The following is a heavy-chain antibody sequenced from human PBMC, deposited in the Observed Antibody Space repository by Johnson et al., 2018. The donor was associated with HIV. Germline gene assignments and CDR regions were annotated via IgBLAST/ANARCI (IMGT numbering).Heavy chain of an antibody. D-gene: IGHD3-9*01. CDR2: ISYDGSNK. J-gene: IGHJ3*01. CDR3: ARDGRDLVTRGAFDV. V-gene: IGHV3-33*05. Sequence: QVQLVESGGGVVQPGRSLRLSCAASGFTFSSYAMHWVRQAPGKGLQWLVSISYDGSNKYYADSVKGRFTISRDNSNNTLYLQMNSLRAEDTAVYYCARDGRDLVTRGAFDVWGQGTVVTVSS. CDR1: GFTFSSYA.